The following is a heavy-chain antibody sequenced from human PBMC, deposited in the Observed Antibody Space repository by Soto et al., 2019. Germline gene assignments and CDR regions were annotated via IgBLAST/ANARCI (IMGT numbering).Heavy chain of an antibody. CDR1: GFTFSSYG. J-gene: IGHJ4*02. CDR2: ISYDGSNK. Sequence: PGGSLRLSCAASGFTFSSYGMHWVRQAPGKGLEWVAVISYDGSNKYYADSVKGRFTISRDNSKNTLYLQMNSLRAEDTAVYYCAKDLYSGYGEFDYWGQGTLVTVS. CDR3: AKDLYSGYGEFDY. D-gene: IGHD5-12*01. V-gene: IGHV3-30*18.